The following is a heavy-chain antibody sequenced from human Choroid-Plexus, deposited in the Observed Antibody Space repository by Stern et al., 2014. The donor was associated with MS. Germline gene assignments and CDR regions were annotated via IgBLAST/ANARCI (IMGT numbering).Heavy chain of an antibody. CDR1: GFTFGSCA. J-gene: IGHJ5*02. D-gene: IGHD2/OR15-2a*01. V-gene: IGHV3-30*18. CDR3: AKDRQYLTYFFDH. Sequence: VQLVQSGGGVVQPGRPLRLSCVASGFTFGSCAMHWVRQALGQGLEWVAGVSYDGSNKYYADSVKGRFTISRDNSQNTLYMQMSSLRPEDTAVYYCAKDRQYLTYFFDHWGQGSLVTVSS. CDR2: VSYDGSNK.